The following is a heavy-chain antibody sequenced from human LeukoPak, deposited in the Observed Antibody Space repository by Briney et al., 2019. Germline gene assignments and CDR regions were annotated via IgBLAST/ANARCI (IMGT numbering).Heavy chain of an antibody. CDR3: ARDIAARSPYNWFDP. CDR1: GGSISSGGYC. Sequence: SETLSLTCTVSGGSISSGGYCWSWIRQHPGKGLEWIGYIYYSGSTYYNPSLKSRVTISVDTSKNQFSLKLSSVTAADTAVYYSARDIAARSPYNWFDPWGQGTLVTVSS. J-gene: IGHJ5*02. CDR2: IYYSGST. V-gene: IGHV4-31*03. D-gene: IGHD6-6*01.